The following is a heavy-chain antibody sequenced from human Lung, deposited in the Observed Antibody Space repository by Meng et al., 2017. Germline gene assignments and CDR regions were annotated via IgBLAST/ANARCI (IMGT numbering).Heavy chain of an antibody. D-gene: IGHD4-11*01. V-gene: IGHV4-34*01. J-gene: IGHJ4*02. CDR2: INHSGST. CDR1: GGPVSYYY. CDR3: ARGPTTMAHDFDY. Sequence: QEQRQQLGAGLLEPSETPPLLCVVSGGPVSYYYCDGIRQPPGKGLEWIVEINHSGSTNYNPSLESRATISVDTSQNNLSLKLSSVTAADSAVYYCARGPTTMAHDFDYWGQGTLVTVSS.